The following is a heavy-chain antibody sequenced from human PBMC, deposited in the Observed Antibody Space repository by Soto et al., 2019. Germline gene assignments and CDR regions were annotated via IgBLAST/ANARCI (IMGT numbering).Heavy chain of an antibody. CDR3: AHRSTIFGVVINHYYYGMDV. CDR1: GGTFSNYA. CDR2: IIPIFGTA. V-gene: IGHV1-69*13. Sequence: GASVRVSCKSSGGTFSNYAISWVRQAPGQGLEWMGGIIPIFGTANYAQKFQGRVTITADESTSTAYMELSSLRPEDTAVYYCAHRSTIFGVVINHYYYGMDVWGQGTTVTVSS. J-gene: IGHJ6*02. D-gene: IGHD3-3*01.